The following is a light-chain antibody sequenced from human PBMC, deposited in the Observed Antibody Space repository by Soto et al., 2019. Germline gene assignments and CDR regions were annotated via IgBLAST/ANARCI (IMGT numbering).Light chain of an antibody. CDR1: QSVSTD. Sequence: EIVMTQSPATLSVSPGERATLSCRTSQSVSTDLAWYQQKPGQAPRLLIYGASTRAAGIPARFGGSGSGTEFTLTISSLQSEDFAGYYCQEYNNWPPWTFGQGTRVDVK. J-gene: IGKJ1*01. CDR3: QEYNNWPPWT. V-gene: IGKV3-15*01. CDR2: GAS.